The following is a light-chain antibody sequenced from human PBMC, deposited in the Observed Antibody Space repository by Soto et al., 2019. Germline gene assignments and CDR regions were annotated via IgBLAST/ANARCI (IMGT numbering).Light chain of an antibody. J-gene: IGLJ2*01. CDR2: DVS. CDR3: SSYTSSSTRV. Sequence: QSALTQPASVSGSPGQSITISCTGTSSDVSGYNYVSWYQQHPGKAPKLMLYDVSNRPKGVSNRFFGSKSGNTASLTISGLQAEDEADYYCSSYTSSSTRVFGGGTKLTVL. V-gene: IGLV2-14*01. CDR1: SSDVSGYNY.